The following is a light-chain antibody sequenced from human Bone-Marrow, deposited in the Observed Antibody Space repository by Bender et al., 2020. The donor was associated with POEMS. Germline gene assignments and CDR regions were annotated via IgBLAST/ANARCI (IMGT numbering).Light chain of an antibody. J-gene: IGLJ2*01. CDR1: TSNIGRNA. Sequence: QSVLTQPPSASGTPGQKVTMSCSGSTSNIGRNAVSWYQQVPGTAPKLLIYSDNQRPSGIPDRFSGSKSGASASLAISGLRSEDEGDFYCATWDDSLNGMVFGGGTKVTVL. CDR2: SDN. V-gene: IGLV1-44*01. CDR3: ATWDDSLNGMV.